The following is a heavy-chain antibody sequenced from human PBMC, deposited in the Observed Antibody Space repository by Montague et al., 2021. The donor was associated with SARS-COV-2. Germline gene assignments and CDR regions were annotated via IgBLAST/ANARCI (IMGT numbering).Heavy chain of an antibody. CDR2: INRSGSI. CDR1: GGSFSGFY. J-gene: IGHJ6*03. Sequence: SETLSLTCAVSGGSFSGFYWSWVRQLPGEGLEWIGEINRSGSIKYNPSLKSRVTILVDASKNQFSLKLTSVAAADTAVYYCARLRDGVVPSPILGVGPYYSYYYMDVWGKGTTVTVSS. D-gene: IGHD3-10*01. CDR3: ARLRDGVVPSPILGVGPYYSYYYMDV. V-gene: IGHV4-34*01.